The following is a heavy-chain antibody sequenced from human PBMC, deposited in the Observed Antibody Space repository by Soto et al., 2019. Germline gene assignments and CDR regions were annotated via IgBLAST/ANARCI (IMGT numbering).Heavy chain of an antibody. J-gene: IGHJ5*02. Sequence: PSETLSLTCGVSGGTVGSSHWWSWVRQSPGGGLEWIGNVYHTGDTNLNPSLQSRVTISVDKSNNQFSLRLNSLTAADTAVYCCAREIVTAGGNNYFDPWGPGTLVTVSS. D-gene: IGHD2-21*02. CDR1: GGTVGSSHW. V-gene: IGHV4-4*01. CDR3: AREIVTAGGNNYFDP. CDR2: VYHTGDT.